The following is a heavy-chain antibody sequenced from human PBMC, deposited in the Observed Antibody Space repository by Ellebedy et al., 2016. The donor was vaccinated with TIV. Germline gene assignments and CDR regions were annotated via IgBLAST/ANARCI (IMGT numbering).Heavy chain of an antibody. CDR3: ARLDFRAYYYDSSGYYQFDY. D-gene: IGHD3-22*01. CDR1: GYTFTSYG. CDR2: ISAYNGNT. J-gene: IGHJ4*02. V-gene: IGHV1-18*01. Sequence: AASVKVSCKASGYTFTSYGISWVRQAPGQGLEWMGWISAYNGNTNYAQKLQGRVTMTTDTSTSKAYMELRSLRSDDTAVYYCARLDFRAYYYDSSGYYQFDYWGQGTLVTVSS.